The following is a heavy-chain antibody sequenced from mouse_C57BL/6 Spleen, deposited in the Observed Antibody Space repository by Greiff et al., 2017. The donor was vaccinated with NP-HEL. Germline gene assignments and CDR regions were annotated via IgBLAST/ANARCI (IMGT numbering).Heavy chain of an antibody. V-gene: IGHV14-3*01. J-gene: IGHJ4*01. CDR2: IDPANGNT. Sequence: VQLQQPVAELVRPGASVKLSCTASGFNINNTYMHWVKQRPEQGLEWIGRIDPANGNTKYAPKFQGKATITVDTSSNTAYLQLSSLTSEDTAVYYCASSDCYYAMGYWGQGTSVTVSS. CDR1: GFNINNTY. CDR3: ASSDCYYAMGY.